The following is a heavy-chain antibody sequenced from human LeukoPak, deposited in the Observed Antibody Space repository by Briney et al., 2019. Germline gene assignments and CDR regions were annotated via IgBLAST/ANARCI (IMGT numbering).Heavy chain of an antibody. V-gene: IGHV4-30-4*07. CDR1: GGSFSSGAYS. Sequence: SETLSLTCAVSGGSFSSGAYSWSWIRQPPGKGLEWLGYVYYSGSAYYNPSLKSRITISVDTSKNQFSLKLTSVTAADTAVYYCTRVASVAYFDYWGQGTLVTVSS. CDR2: VYYSGSA. D-gene: IGHD6-19*01. J-gene: IGHJ4*02. CDR3: TRVASVAYFDY.